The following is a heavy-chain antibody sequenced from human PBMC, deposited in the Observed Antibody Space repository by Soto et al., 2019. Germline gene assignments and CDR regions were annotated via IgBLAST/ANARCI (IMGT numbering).Heavy chain of an antibody. J-gene: IGHJ4*02. CDR1: GASINSAEYY. D-gene: IGHD2-2*03. CDR3: ARQVLGYYSSASCQQRSDS. CDR2: IYYTGNT. Sequence: SETLSLTCTVSGASINSAEYYWGWIRQPPGKGLEWIGNIYYTGNTYYNPSLRSRVTLSTDTSENQFSLKLSSVTAADTAVYYCARQVLGYYSSASCQQRSDSWSQGTLVTVSS. V-gene: IGHV4-39*01.